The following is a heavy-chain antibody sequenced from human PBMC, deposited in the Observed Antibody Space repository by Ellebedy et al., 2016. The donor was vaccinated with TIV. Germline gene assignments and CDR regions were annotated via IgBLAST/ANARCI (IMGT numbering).Heavy chain of an antibody. Sequence: AASVKVSCKASGYTFTSYGISWVRQAPGQGLEWMGRIIPILGIANYAQKFQGRVTITADKSTSTAYMELSSLRSEDTAVYYCAREGYKAAAEGWGQGTLVTVSS. V-gene: IGHV1-69*04. CDR2: IIPILGIA. J-gene: IGHJ4*02. D-gene: IGHD6-13*01. CDR3: AREGYKAAAEG. CDR1: GYTFTSYG.